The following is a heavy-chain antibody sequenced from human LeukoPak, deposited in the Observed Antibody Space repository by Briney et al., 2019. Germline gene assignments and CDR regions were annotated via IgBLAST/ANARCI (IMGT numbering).Heavy chain of an antibody. CDR3: ATTVTRRRLEWYIDL. D-gene: IGHD4-17*01. CDR2: ISSPGSTI. V-gene: IGHV3-11*04. Sequence: GGSLRLSCAASGFTFSDYYMSWIRQAPGKGLEWVSYISSPGSTIYYADSVKGRFTISRDNAKNSLYLQMNSLRAEVTAVYYCATTVTRRRLEWYIDLWGRGTLVTVSS. J-gene: IGHJ2*01. CDR1: GFTFSDYY.